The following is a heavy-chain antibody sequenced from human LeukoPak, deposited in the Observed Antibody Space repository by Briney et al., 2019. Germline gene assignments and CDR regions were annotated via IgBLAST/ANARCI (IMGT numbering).Heavy chain of an antibody. D-gene: IGHD4-23*01. Sequence: GASVKVSCKASGYTFTTSGISWVRQAPGQGLEWMGWISGSNGNTNYAQKFQDRVTMTTDTSTSTAYMELRTLRSDDSAVYYCARIRYGSNSFDFRGQGTLVTVSS. CDR3: ARIRYGSNSFDF. J-gene: IGHJ4*02. V-gene: IGHV1-18*01. CDR2: ISGSNGNT. CDR1: GYTFTTSG.